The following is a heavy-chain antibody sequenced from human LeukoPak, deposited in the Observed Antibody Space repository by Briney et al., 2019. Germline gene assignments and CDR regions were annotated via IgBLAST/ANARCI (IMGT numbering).Heavy chain of an antibody. D-gene: IGHD1-26*01. J-gene: IGHJ4*02. CDR1: GGTFSSYA. CDR3: ARDVWVGGSYARPLNFDY. V-gene: IGHV1-69*05. Sequence: SVKVSCKASGGTFSSYAISWVRQAPGQGLEWMGGIIPIFGTANYAQKLQGRVTITTDESTSTAYMELSSLRSEDTAVYYCARDVWVGGSYARPLNFDYWGQGTLVTVSS. CDR2: IIPIFGTA.